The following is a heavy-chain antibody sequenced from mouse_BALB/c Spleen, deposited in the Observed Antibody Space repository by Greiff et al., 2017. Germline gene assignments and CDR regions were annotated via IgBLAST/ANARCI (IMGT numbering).Heavy chain of an antibody. CDR3: TRLDGATTFFAY. J-gene: IGHJ3*01. V-gene: IGHV6-6*02. Sequence: EVHLVESGGGLVQPGGSMKLSCVASGFTFSNYWMNWVRQSPEKGLEWVAEIRLKSNNYATHYAESVKGRFTISRDDSKSSVYLQMNNLRAEDTGIYYCTRLDGATTFFAYWGQGTLVTVSA. CDR1: GFTFSNYW. D-gene: IGHD1-1*02. CDR2: IRLKSNNYAT.